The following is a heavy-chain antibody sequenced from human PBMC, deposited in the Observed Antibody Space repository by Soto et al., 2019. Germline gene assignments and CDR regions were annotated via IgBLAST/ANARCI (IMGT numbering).Heavy chain of an antibody. CDR1: GGSFSGYY. CDR3: ARGSHRKLGAAAGINWFDP. J-gene: IGHJ5*02. CDR2: INHSGST. V-gene: IGHV4-34*01. Sequence: SETLSLTCAVYGGSFSGYYWSWIRQPPGKGLEWIGEINHSGSTNYNPSLKSRVTISVDTSKNQFSLKLSSVTAADTAVYYCARGSHRKLGAAAGINWFDPWGQGTLVTVSS. D-gene: IGHD6-13*01.